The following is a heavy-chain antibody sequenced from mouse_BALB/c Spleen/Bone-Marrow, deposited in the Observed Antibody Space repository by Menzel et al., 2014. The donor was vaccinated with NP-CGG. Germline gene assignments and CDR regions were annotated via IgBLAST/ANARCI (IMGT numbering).Heavy chain of an antibody. V-gene: IGHV14-3*02. CDR2: IDPANVNT. J-gene: IGHJ3*01. D-gene: IGHD2-14*01. CDR1: GFNIKDSY. CDR3: ARRGDRYEAWFPY. Sequence: EVHLVESGAELVKPGASVKVSCTASGFNIKDSYMHWVKRRPEQGLEWIGRIDPANVNTKYDPKFQGKATITVDPSSNTAYLQLSSLTSGDTAVYYCARRGDRYEAWFPYWGQGTLVTVSA.